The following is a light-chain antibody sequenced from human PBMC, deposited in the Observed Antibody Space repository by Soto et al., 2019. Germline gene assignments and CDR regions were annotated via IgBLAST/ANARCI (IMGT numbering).Light chain of an antibody. CDR3: NSYTSFGTYV. V-gene: IGLV2-14*01. J-gene: IGLJ1*01. Sequence: QSVLTQPASVSGSPGQSITISCTGTSSDVGDYNFVSWYQQHPGKVPKLIISEVSDRPSGISSRFSGSKSGNTASLTISGLQPEDEGDYFCNSYTSFGTYVFGTG. CDR2: EVS. CDR1: SSDVGDYNF.